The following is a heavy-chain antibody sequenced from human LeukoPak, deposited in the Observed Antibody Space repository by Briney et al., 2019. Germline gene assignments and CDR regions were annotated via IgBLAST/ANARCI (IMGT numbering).Heavy chain of an antibody. J-gene: IGHJ4*02. V-gene: IGHV1-46*01. D-gene: IGHD1-26*01. CDR3: AREQFGGATTTSAFDY. CDR1: GYTFTSYY. CDR2: INPSGGST. Sequence: ASVTVSCKASGYTFTSYYMHWVRQAPGQGLEWMGIINPSGGSTSYAQKFQGRVTMTRDMSTSTVYMELSSLRSEDTAVYYCAREQFGGATTTSAFDYWGQGTLVTVSS.